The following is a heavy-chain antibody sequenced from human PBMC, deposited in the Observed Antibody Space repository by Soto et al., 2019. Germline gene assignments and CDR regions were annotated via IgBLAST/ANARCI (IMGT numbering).Heavy chain of an antibody. V-gene: IGHV4-34*01. J-gene: IGHJ5*01. D-gene: IGHD3-22*01. CDR3: STRAYDTNGYYRFDP. CDR2: IKHSGRV. Sequence: QVQLQQWGAGLLKPSETLSLTCAVYGGSFSGHSWTWIRQSPGKGLEWIGDIKHSGRVNYSPPLKSRVTISLDTSKNQFSLTLSAVTAADTAMYYCSTRAYDTNGYYRFDPWGQGTLVTVSS. CDR1: GGSFSGHS.